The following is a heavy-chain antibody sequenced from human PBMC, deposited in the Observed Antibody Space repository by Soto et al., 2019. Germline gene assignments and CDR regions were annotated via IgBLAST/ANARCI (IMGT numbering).Heavy chain of an antibody. D-gene: IGHD3-22*01. V-gene: IGHV3-23*01. CDR3: AKSSEVYYDSSGYTNPGYYYGMDV. J-gene: IGHJ6*02. Sequence: PSETLSLTCTVSGASISSNTYYWAWVRQAPGKGLEWVSAISGSGGSTYYADSVKGRFTISRDNSKNTLYLQMNSLRAEDTAVYYCAKSSEVYYDSSGYTNPGYYYGMDVWGQGTTVTVSS. CDR1: GASISSNTYY. CDR2: ISGSGGST.